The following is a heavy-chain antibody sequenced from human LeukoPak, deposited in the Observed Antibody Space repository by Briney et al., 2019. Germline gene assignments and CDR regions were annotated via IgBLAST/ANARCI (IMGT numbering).Heavy chain of an antibody. CDR2: ISSSSTI. V-gene: IGHV3-48*01. D-gene: IGHD6-6*01. CDR1: GFTFSSYS. J-gene: IGHJ4*02. CDR3: ARGPNSNWSGLDF. Sequence: GGSLRLSCAASGFTFSSYSMNWVRQAPGKGLEWVSYISSSSTIYYANSVKGRFTMSRDNAKNSLYLQVNNLRAEDTAVYYCARGPNSNWSGLDFWGQGTLLTVSS.